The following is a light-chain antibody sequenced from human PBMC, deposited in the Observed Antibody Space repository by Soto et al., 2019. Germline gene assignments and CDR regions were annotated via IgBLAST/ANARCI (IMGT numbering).Light chain of an antibody. CDR1: QSVSSY. J-gene: IGKJ5*01. CDR3: QQLSNWPIT. Sequence: EIVLTQSPATLSLSPGERATLSCRTSQSVSSYFAWYQQKPGRAPRLLIYDASNRATGIPARFIGSGSGTDFTLTISSLEPEDFAVYYCQQLSNWPITFGQGIRLEIK. CDR2: DAS. V-gene: IGKV3-11*01.